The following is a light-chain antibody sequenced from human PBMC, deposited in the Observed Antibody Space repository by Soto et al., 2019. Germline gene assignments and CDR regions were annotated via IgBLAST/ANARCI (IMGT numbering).Light chain of an antibody. Sequence: QSVLTQPPSASGTPGQRVTISCSGSSSNIGSNTVNWYQQLPGTAPKLLIYSNNQRPSGVPDRFSGSKSGTSASLAISGLQFEVEADYYGAEGDDGLNGPNVLGTGTKVPVL. CDR3: AEGDDGLNGPNV. V-gene: IGLV1-44*01. CDR1: SSNIGSNT. J-gene: IGLJ1*01. CDR2: SNN.